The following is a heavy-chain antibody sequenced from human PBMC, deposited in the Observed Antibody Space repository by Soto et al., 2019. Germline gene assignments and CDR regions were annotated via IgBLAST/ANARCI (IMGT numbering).Heavy chain of an antibody. CDR3: ARTYHYVSGGKTYFYYGMDV. D-gene: IGHD3-22*01. J-gene: IGHJ6*02. CDR1: GGTFDNYA. CDR2: LIPMLDSA. Sequence: QVQLVQSGAEVKKPGSSVKCTCKASGGTFDNYATTWERQPPGQGLEWMAGLIPMLDSANYAEKFQNRVTITADDSTSTAYMEVSSLRSEDTAVYYCARTYHYVSGGKTYFYYGMDVWCQGTTVTVSS. V-gene: IGHV1-69*13.